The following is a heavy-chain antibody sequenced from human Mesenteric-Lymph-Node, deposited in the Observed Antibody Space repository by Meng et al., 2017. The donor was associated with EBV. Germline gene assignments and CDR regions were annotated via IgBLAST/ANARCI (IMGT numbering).Heavy chain of an antibody. CDR2: STHNGIV. CDR3: ARIESIWGTYRKYYFDY. Sequence: QVQVQQWGPVQCTPSETLSLTCAVFGGSFSGYYWSWIRQAPGQGLEWIGESTHNGIVNYNPSLKSRVAISVDTFKNQFSLRLTSVTAADTAIYYCARIESIWGTYRKYYFDYWGQGTLVTVSS. J-gene: IGHJ4*02. V-gene: IGHV4-34*01. CDR1: GGSFSGYY. D-gene: IGHD3-16*02.